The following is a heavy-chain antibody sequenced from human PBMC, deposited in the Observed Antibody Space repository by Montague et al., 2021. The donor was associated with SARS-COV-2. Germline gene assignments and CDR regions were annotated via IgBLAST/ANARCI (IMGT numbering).Heavy chain of an antibody. D-gene: IGHD3-10*01. J-gene: IGHJ6*03. Sequence: SETLSLTCAVYGGSFSGNYWNWIRQPPGKGLEWIGGINHGGSTNXNPSLKSRLTISADTSKNQFSLKLTSVAAADTAVYYCARLRDGVVPSPILGVGPYYYYYYMDVWGKGTTVTVSS. CDR3: ARLRDGVVPSPILGVGPYYYYYYMDV. V-gene: IGHV4-34*01. CDR1: GGSFSGNY. CDR2: INHGGST.